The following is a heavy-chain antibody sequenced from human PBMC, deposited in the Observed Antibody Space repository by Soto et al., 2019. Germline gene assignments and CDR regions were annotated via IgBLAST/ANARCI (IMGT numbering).Heavy chain of an antibody. D-gene: IGHD2-15*01. CDR3: ARIRGYCSGGSCYGWFDP. CDR1: GGSISSSSYY. Sequence: PSETPFLTCTVSGGSISSSSYYWGWIRQPPGKGLEWIGSIYYSGSTYYNPSLKSRVTISVDTSKNQFSLKLSSVTAADTAVYYCARIRGYCSGGSCYGWFDPWGQGTLVTVSS. J-gene: IGHJ5*02. CDR2: IYYSGST. V-gene: IGHV4-39*01.